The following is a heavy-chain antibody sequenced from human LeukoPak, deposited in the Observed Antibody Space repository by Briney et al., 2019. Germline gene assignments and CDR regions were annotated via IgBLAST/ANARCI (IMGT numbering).Heavy chain of an antibody. CDR1: AYSLTDHY. CDR3: AREVGSGTFDI. V-gene: IGHV1-2*02. D-gene: IGHD6-25*01. Sequence: ASVKVSCKASAYSLTDHYVHWVRQAPGEGLEWMGWISPNTGGTIYAQKFQGRVTMTRDTSIITAYMELSKLRSDDTAFYYCAREVGSGTFDIWGQGTMGTVSS. CDR2: ISPNTGGT. J-gene: IGHJ3*02.